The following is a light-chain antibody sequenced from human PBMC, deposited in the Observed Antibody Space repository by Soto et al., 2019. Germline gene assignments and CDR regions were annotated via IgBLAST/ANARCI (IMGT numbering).Light chain of an antibody. Sequence: YELTQPPSVSVAPGQTAMITCGGNDIGSKTVHWYQQRPGQAPVLVVYDDRYRPSGIPERFSGSNSGSTATLTISRVEAGDEADYYCQVWDRNNNDVLFGGGTQLTVL. V-gene: IGLV3-21*02. CDR2: DDR. CDR1: DIGSKT. J-gene: IGLJ3*02. CDR3: QVWDRNNNDVL.